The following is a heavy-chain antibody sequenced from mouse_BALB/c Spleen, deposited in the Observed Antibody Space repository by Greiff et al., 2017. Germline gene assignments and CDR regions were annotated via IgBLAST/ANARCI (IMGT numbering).Heavy chain of an antibody. J-gene: IGHJ3*01. CDR3: ARDHYFAY. CDR2: ISSGGSYT. Sequence: EVKLMESGGGLVKPGGSLKLSCAASGFTFSSYAMSWVRQSPEKRLEWVAEISSGGSYTYYPDTVTGRFTISRDNAKNTLYLEMSSLRSEDTAMYYCARDHYFAYWGQGTLVTVSA. D-gene: IGHD1-1*02. V-gene: IGHV5-9-4*01. CDR1: GFTFSSYA.